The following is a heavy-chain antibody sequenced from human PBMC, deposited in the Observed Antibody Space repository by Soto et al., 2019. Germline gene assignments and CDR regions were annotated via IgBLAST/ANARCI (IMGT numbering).Heavy chain of an antibody. D-gene: IGHD4-17*01. CDR2: ISAYNGNT. V-gene: IGHV1-18*01. Sequence: QVQLVQSGAEVKKPGASVKVSCKASGYTFTSYGISWVRQAPGQGLEWRGWISAYNGNTNYAQKLQGRVTMTTNTPTSTPYGGLRGLRSDDTAVYSWAREGTVTPSEYYFDYWGQGPLVTVSS. J-gene: IGHJ4*02. CDR3: AREGTVTPSEYYFDY. CDR1: GYTFTSYG.